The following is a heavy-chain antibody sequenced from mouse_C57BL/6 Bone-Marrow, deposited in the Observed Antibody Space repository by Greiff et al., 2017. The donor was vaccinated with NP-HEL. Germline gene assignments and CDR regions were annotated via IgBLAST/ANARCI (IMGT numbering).Heavy chain of an antibody. J-gene: IGHJ2*01. D-gene: IGHD1-1*01. CDR2: ISSGSSTI. V-gene: IGHV5-17*01. CDR3: ARRLLRSFDY. Sequence: EVHLVESGGGLVKPGGSLKLSCAASGFTFSDYGMHWVRQAPEKGLEWVAYISSGSSTIYYADIVKGRFTISRDNAKNTLFLQMTSLRSEDTAMYYCARRLLRSFDYWGQGTTLTVSS. CDR1: GFTFSDYG.